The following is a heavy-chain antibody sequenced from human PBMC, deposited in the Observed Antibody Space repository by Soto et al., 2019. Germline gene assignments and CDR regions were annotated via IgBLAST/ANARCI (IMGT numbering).Heavy chain of an antibody. V-gene: IGHV4-59*01. D-gene: IGHD3-10*01. Sequence: SETLSLTCTVSGGSISSYYWSWIRQPPGKGLEWIGYIYYSGSTNYNPSLKSRVTISVDTSKNQFSLKLSSVTAADTAVYYCARLGNYYQSLDPWGPGTLVTAPQ. CDR3: ARLGNYYQSLDP. CDR2: IYYSGST. CDR1: GGSISSYY. J-gene: IGHJ5*02.